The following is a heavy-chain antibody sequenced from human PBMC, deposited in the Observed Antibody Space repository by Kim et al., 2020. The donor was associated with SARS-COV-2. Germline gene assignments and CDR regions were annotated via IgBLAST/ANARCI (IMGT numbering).Heavy chain of an antibody. CDR2: INNSGST. J-gene: IGHJ4*02. CDR1: GGSFSGYY. CDR3: ARGWAAALDY. D-gene: IGHD6-13*01. Sequence: SETLSLTCAVYGGSFSGYYWSWIRQPPGKGLEWIGEINNSGSTNYNPSLKSRVTISVDTSKNQFSLKLSSVTAADTAVYYCARGWAAALDYWGQGTLVT. V-gene: IGHV4-34*01.